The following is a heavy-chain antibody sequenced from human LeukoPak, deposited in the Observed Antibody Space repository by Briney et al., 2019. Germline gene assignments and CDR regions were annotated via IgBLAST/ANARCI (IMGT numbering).Heavy chain of an antibody. D-gene: IGHD2-21*01. CDR1: AGSFSGGSFSGYY. Sequence: PSETLSLTCAVYAGSFSGGSFSGYYWSWIRQPPGKGLEWIGEINHSGSTNYNPSLKGRVTISIERSKNQFSLNLTSVTAADSAMYYCARGLFGTHFVGWGQGTLVTVSS. CDR2: INHSGST. J-gene: IGHJ4*02. V-gene: IGHV4-34*01. CDR3: ARGLFGTHFVG.